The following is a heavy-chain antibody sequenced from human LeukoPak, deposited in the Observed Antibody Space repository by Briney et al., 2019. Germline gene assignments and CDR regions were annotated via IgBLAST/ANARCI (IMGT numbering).Heavy chain of an antibody. CDR3: AREMATTRIFDY. CDR1: GGTFSSYA. CDR2: IIPIFGTA. J-gene: IGHJ4*02. D-gene: IGHD5-24*01. Sequence: SVKVSCKASGGTFSSYAISWVRQAPGQGLEWMGGIIPIFGTANYAQKFQGRVTITADESTSTAYMELSSLRSEDTAVYYCAREMATTRIFDYWGQGTLVTVSS. V-gene: IGHV1-69*13.